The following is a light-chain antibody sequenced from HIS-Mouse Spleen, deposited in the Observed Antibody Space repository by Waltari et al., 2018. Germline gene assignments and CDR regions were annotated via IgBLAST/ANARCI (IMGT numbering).Light chain of an antibody. V-gene: IGKV4-1*01. Sequence: DIQMTQSPDSLAVSLGERATINCKSSQSVLYSSNNKNYLAWYQQKPGQPPKLLIYWASTRESGVPDRFSGSGSGTDFTLTISSLQAEDVAVYYCQQYYSTPHFGQGTKLEIK. CDR2: WAS. CDR3: QQYYSTPH. CDR1: QSVLYSSNNKNY. J-gene: IGKJ2*01.